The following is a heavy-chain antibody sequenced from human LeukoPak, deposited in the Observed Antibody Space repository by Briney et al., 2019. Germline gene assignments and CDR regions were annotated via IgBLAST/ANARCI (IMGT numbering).Heavy chain of an antibody. J-gene: IGHJ4*02. CDR1: GFTFSTYV. Sequence: GGSLRFSCSVSGFTFSTYVMHWVRQAPGKGLEYVSAISSNGDNTHYADSVKGRFTISRDNSKNTLYLQMSSLRADDTAVYYCVRGTGYWGQGTLVTVSS. CDR2: ISSNGDNT. V-gene: IGHV3-64D*06. CDR3: VRGTGY.